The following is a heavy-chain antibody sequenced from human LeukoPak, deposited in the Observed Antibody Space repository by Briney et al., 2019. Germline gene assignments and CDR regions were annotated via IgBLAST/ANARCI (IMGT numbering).Heavy chain of an antibody. CDR1: GGTFSSYA. Sequence: GSSVKVSCKASGGTFSSYAISWVRQAPGQGLEWMGWISAYNGNTNYAQKLRGRVTMTTDTSTSTAYMELRSLRSDDTAVYYCARVRSGYYDYWGQGTLVTVSS. CDR3: ARVRSGYYDY. V-gene: IGHV1-18*01. CDR2: ISAYNGNT. J-gene: IGHJ4*02. D-gene: IGHD3-3*01.